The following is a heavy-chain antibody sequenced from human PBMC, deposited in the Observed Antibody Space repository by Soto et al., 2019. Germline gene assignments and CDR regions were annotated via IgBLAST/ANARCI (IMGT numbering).Heavy chain of an antibody. CDR1: GFTFDDYG. D-gene: IGHD3-22*01. Sequence: GGSLRLSCAASGFTFDDYGMSWVRQAPGKGLEWVSGINWNGGSTGYADSVKGRFTISRDNAKNSLYLQMNSLRAEDTALYYCARLYDSSLPYYFDYWGQGTLVTVSS. CDR3: ARLYDSSLPYYFDY. V-gene: IGHV3-20*04. J-gene: IGHJ4*02. CDR2: INWNGGST.